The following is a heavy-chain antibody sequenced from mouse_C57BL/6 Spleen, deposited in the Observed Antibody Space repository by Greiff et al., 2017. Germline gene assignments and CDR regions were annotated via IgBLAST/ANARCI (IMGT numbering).Heavy chain of an antibody. V-gene: IGHV1-50*01. D-gene: IGHD2-12*01. J-gene: IGHJ3*01. CDR2: IDPSDSYT. CDR1: GYTFTSYW. Sequence: QVQLKQPGAELVKPGASVKLSCKASGYTFTSYWMQWVKQRPGQGLEWIGEIDPSDSYTNYNQKFKGKATLTVDTSSSTAYMQLSSLTSEDSAVYYCARSAYDGSPFAYWGQGTLVTVSA. CDR3: ARSAYDGSPFAY.